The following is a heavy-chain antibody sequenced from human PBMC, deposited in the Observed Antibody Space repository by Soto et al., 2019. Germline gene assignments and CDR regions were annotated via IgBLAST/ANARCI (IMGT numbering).Heavy chain of an antibody. D-gene: IGHD2-2*03. CDR3: AHNSGYCSSTSCYVGLDWYFDL. Sequence: QITLKESGPTLVKPTQTLTLTCTFSGFSLSTSGVGVGWIRQPPGKALEWLALIYWDDDKRYSPSLKSRLTITKDTSKNQVVLTMTNMDPVDTATYYCAHNSGYCSSTSCYVGLDWYFDLWGRGTLVTVSS. J-gene: IGHJ2*01. CDR1: GFSLSTSGVG. CDR2: IYWDDDK. V-gene: IGHV2-5*02.